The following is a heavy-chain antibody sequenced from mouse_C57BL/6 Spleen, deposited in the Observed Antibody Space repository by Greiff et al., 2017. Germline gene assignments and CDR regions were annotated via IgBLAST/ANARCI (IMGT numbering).Heavy chain of an antibody. V-gene: IGHV1-69*01. CDR2: IDPSDSYT. D-gene: IGHD1-1*01. Sequence: QVQLQQPGAELVMPGASVKLSCKASGYTFTSYWMHWVKQRPGQGLEWIGEIDPSDSYTNYNQKFKGKSTLTVDKSSSTAYMQLSSLTSEDSAVYYCANTVVARAYFDVWGTGTTVTVSS. CDR3: ANTVVARAYFDV. CDR1: GYTFTSYW. J-gene: IGHJ1*03.